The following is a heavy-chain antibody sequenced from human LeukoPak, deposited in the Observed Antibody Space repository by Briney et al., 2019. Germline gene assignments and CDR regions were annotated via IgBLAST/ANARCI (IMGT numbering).Heavy chain of an antibody. J-gene: IGHJ5*02. V-gene: IGHV1-3*01. CDR3: ARERGRTLGYCSSTSCSHWFDP. D-gene: IGHD2-2*01. CDR2: INAGNGNT. CDR1: GYTFTSYA. Sequence: ASVKVSCKASGYTFTSYAMHWVRQAPGHRLEWMGWINAGNGNTKYSQKFQGRVTITRDTSASTAYMELSSLRSEDTAVYYCARERGRTLGYCSSTSCSHWFDPWGQGTLVTVSS.